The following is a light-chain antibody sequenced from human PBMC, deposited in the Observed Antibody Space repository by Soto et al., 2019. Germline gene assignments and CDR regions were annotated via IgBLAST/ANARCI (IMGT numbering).Light chain of an antibody. CDR3: SSYTSSSTRV. J-gene: IGLJ1*01. CDR1: SSDVGGYNY. Sequence: QSVPTQPASVSGSPGQSITISCPGTSSDVGGYNYVSWYQQHPGKAPKLMIYDVSNRPSGVSNRFSGSKSGNTASLTISGLQAEDEADYYCSSYTSSSTRVFGTGTKVTVL. CDR2: DVS. V-gene: IGLV2-14*01.